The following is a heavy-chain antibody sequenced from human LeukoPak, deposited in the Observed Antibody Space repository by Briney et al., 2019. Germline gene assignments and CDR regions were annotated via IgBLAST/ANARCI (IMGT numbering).Heavy chain of an antibody. CDR3: ARVGYCSGGGCYVGTFDY. CDR1: GYSFTSYW. V-gene: IGHV5-51*01. Sequence: GESLKISCKGSGYSFTSYWIGWVRQMPGKGLEGMGIIYPGDSDTRYSPSFQGQVTISADKSISTAYLQWSSLKASDTAMYYCARVGYCSGGGCYVGTFDYWGQGTLVTVSS. D-gene: IGHD2-15*01. CDR2: IYPGDSDT. J-gene: IGHJ4*02.